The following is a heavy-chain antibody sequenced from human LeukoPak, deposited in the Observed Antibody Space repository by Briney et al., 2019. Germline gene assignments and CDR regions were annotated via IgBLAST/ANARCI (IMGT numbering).Heavy chain of an antibody. CDR1: GFTFSNYA. CDR3: ARDYSAYYDSSGYCYN. CDR2: ISGSGGGT. D-gene: IGHD3-22*01. Sequence: GGSLRLSCAASGFTFSNYAMSWVRQAPGKGLEWVSAISGSGGGTYYADSVKGRFTISRDNSKNTLYLQMNSLGAEDTAVYYCARDYSAYYDSSGYCYNWGQGTLVTVSS. J-gene: IGHJ4*02. V-gene: IGHV3-23*01.